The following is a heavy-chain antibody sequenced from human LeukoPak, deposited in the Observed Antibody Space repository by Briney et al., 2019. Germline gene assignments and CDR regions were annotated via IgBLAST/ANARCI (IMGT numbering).Heavy chain of an antibody. D-gene: IGHD2-2*01. CDR3: AKSPYCSSTSCYHFGY. V-gene: IGHV3-23*01. CDR1: GFTFSSYA. CDR2: ISGSGGRT. Sequence: GGSLRLSCAASGFTFSSYAMSWVRQAPGKGLKWVSAISGSGGRTYYADSVKGRFTIARDNSKNTLNLQMNSLRAEDTAVYYCAKSPYCSSTSCYHFGYWGQGTLVIVSS. J-gene: IGHJ4*02.